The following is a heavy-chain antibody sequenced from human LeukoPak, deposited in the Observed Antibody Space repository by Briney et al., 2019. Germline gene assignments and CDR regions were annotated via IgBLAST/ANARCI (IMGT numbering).Heavy chain of an antibody. CDR2: IKQDGSEK. CDR1: GFTFSNYW. Sequence: GGSLRLSCAASGFTFSNYWMSWGRQAPGKGLEWVANIKQDGSEKYYVDSVKGRFTISRDNAKTSLYLQMNSLRAEDTAVYYCARDKDVGPTILVYWGQGTLVTVSS. V-gene: IGHV3-7*01. D-gene: IGHD1-26*01. J-gene: IGHJ4*02. CDR3: ARDKDVGPTILVY.